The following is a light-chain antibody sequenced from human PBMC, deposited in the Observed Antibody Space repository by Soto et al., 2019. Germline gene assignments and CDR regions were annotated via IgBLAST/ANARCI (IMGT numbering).Light chain of an antibody. CDR2: LNSDGSH. J-gene: IGLJ2*01. V-gene: IGLV4-69*01. CDR3: QTWGTGEV. Sequence: QPVLAQSPSASASLGASVKLTCTLSSGHSSYAIAWHQLQPDKGPRYLMKLNSDGSHSKGDGIPDRFSGSSSGAERYLTISSLQSEDEADYYCQTWGTGEVFGGGTQLTVL. CDR1: SGHSSYA.